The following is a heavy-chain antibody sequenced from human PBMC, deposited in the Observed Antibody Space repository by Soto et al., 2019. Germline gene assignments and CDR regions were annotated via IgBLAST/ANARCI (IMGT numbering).Heavy chain of an antibody. CDR3: ARGVGRVGLDY. J-gene: IGHJ4*02. CDR1: GFTFSSYG. D-gene: IGHD2-15*01. CDR2: IWYDGSNK. Sequence: GGSLRLSCAASGFTFSSYGMHWVRQAPGKGLEWVAVIWYDGSNKYYADSVKGRFTISRDNSKNTLYLQMNSLRAEDTAVYYCARGVGRVGLDYWGQGTLVTVSS. V-gene: IGHV3-33*01.